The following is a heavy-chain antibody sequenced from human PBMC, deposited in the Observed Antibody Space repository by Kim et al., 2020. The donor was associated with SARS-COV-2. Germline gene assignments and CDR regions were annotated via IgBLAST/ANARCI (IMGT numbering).Heavy chain of an antibody. CDR1: GFAVRNYV. V-gene: IGHV3-23*03. CDR2: IYTGTGNS. Sequence: GGSLRLSCATSGFAVRNYVVSWVRQAPGKGLEWVASIYTGTGNSFYADSVKGRFAVSTDSSKSTLYLQMDSLRAEDTVLYFCATDHNFVSGNSHAEPFFD. D-gene: IGHD3-10*01. CDR3: ATDHNFVSGNSHAEPFFD. J-gene: IGHJ4*01.